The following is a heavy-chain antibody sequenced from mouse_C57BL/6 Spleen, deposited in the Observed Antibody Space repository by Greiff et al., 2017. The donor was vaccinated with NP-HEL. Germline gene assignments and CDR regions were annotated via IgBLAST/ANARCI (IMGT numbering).Heavy chain of an antibody. CDR2: ISSGSSTI. D-gene: IGHD1-1*02. J-gene: IGHJ4*01. CDR1: GFTFSDYG. Sequence: EVQRVESGGGLVKPGGSLKLSCAASGFTFSDYGMHWVRQAPEKGLEWVAYISSGSSTIYYADTVKGRFTISRDNAKNTLFLQMTSLRSEDTAMYYCASHYGYYAMDYWGQGTSVTVSS. V-gene: IGHV5-17*01. CDR3: ASHYGYYAMDY.